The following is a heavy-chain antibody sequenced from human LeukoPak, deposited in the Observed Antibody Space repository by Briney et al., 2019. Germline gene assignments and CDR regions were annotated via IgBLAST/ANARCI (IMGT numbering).Heavy chain of an antibody. J-gene: IGHJ4*02. V-gene: IGHV3-30*02. D-gene: IGHD1-26*01. Sequence: GGSLRLSCAASGFIFSSYGMHWVRQAPGKGLEWVSFIRYDGNNEYYADSVKGRFTISRDNSKNTVYLQMNTLRAEDTAVYYCAKDPVGATVPYHFDYWGQGTLVTVSS. CDR1: GFIFSSYG. CDR3: AKDPVGATVPYHFDY. CDR2: IRYDGNNE.